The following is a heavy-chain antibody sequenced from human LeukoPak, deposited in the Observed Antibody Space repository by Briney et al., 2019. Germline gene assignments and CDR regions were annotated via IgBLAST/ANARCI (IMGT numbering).Heavy chain of an antibody. Sequence: KPSETLSLTCTVSGGSISNYYWSWIRQPAGKGLEWIGRIYTSGSPNYNPSLKSRVTMSVDTSKNQFSLKLSSVTAADTAVYYCARATDFWSGYYFDYWGQGTLVTVSS. J-gene: IGHJ4*02. CDR3: ARATDFWSGYYFDY. CDR1: GGSISNYY. D-gene: IGHD3-3*01. CDR2: IYTSGSP. V-gene: IGHV4-4*07.